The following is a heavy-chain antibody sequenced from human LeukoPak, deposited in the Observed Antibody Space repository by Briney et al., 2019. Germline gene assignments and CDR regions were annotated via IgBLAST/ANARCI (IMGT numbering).Heavy chain of an antibody. CDR2: INPNSGGT. V-gene: IGHV1-2*02. CDR1: GYTFTGYY. Sequence: ASVKVSCKASGYTFTGYYMHWVRQAPGQGLEWMGWINPNSGGTNYAQKFQGRVTMTRDTSISTAYMELSRLRSDDTAVYYCARDGGRGMRFLEWLLPFDYWGQGTLVTVSS. D-gene: IGHD3-3*01. CDR3: ARDGGRGMRFLEWLLPFDY. J-gene: IGHJ4*02.